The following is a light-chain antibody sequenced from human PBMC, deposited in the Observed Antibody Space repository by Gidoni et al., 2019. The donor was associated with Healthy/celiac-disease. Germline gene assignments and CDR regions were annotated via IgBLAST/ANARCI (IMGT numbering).Light chain of an antibody. CDR1: QSISSW. CDR3: QQYNSYST. Sequence: DIQMTQSPSTLSASVGDRVTITCRASQSISSWLAWYQQKPRKAPKLLIYKASSLESGVPSRFSGSGSGTEFTLTISSLQPDDFATYYCQQYNSYSTCGQGTKVEIK. CDR2: KAS. V-gene: IGKV1-5*03. J-gene: IGKJ1*01.